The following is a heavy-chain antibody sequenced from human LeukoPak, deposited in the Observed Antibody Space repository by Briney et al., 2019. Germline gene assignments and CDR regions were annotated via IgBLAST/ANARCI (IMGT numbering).Heavy chain of an antibody. CDR2: INPNSGGT. CDR1: GYTFIDYY. V-gene: IGHV1-2*02. CDR3: ARIGSVLYYYYYMDV. D-gene: IGHD2-8*02. J-gene: IGHJ6*03. Sequence: ASVKVSCKASGYTFIDYYIHWVRQAPGQGREWMGWINPNSGGTNYAQKFQGRVTMTRDTSISTAYMELSRLTSDDTAVYYCARIGSVLYYYYYMDVWGKGTTVTVSS.